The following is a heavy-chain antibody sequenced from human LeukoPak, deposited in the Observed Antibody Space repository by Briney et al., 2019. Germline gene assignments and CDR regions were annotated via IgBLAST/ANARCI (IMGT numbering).Heavy chain of an antibody. Sequence: ASVKVSCKASGYTFTSYGISWVRQAPGQGLEWMGWISAYNGNTNYAQKLQGRVTMTTDTSTSTAYMELSSLRSEDTAVYYCARAGYSYGLVTGFDYWGQGTLVTVSS. D-gene: IGHD5-18*01. V-gene: IGHV1-18*04. CDR1: GYTFTSYG. CDR3: ARAGYSYGLVTGFDY. J-gene: IGHJ4*02. CDR2: ISAYNGNT.